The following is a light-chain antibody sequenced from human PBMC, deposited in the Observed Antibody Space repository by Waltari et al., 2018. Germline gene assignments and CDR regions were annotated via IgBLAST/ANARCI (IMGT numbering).Light chain of an antibody. CDR3: QQYGSSPLT. Sequence: EIVLTQSPATLSLSPGERATLSCGASQSVRSSYLAWYQQKPGLAPSLLIFDAARRATGIPDRFSGSGSGTDFTLTISRLEPEDFAVYYCQQYGSSPLTFGGGTKVEIK. CDR2: DAA. CDR1: QSVRSSY. V-gene: IGKV3D-20*01. J-gene: IGKJ4*01.